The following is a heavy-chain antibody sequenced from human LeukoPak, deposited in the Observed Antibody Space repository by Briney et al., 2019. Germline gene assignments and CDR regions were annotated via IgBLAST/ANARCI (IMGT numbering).Heavy chain of an antibody. CDR2: INPSGGST. Sequence: GASVKVSCKASGYTFASYYMHWVRQAPGQGLEWMGIINPSGGSTSYAQKFQGRVTMTRDTSTRTVYMELSSLRSEDTAVYYCARDGRIRFLEWSTYGMDVWGQGTTVTVSS. J-gene: IGHJ6*02. D-gene: IGHD3-3*01. V-gene: IGHV1-46*01. CDR1: GYTFASYY. CDR3: ARDGRIRFLEWSTYGMDV.